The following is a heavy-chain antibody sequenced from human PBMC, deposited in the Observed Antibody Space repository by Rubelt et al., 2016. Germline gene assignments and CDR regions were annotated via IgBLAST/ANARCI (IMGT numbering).Heavy chain of an antibody. CDR2: INTDGST. J-gene: IGHJ4*02. CDR3: ARAYNYGSGRYYSHFDY. D-gene: IGHD3-10*01. Sequence: RYWMHWVRQAPGKGLVWVSRINTDGSTSYADSVKGRFTISRDNSKNTLYLQMNSLRAEDTALYYCARAYNYGSGRYYSHFDYWGQGTLVTVSS. CDR1: RYW. V-gene: IGHV3-74*01.